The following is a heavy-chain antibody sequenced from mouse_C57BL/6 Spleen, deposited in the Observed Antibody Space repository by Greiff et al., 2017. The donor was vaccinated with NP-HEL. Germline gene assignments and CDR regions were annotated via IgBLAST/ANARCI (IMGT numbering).Heavy chain of an antibody. CDR2: FYPGSGSI. Sequence: VKLQESGAELVKPGASVKLSCKASGYTFTEYPIHWVKQRSGQGLEWIGWFYPGSGSIKYNEKFKDKATLTADKSSSTVYMELSRLTSEDSAVYFCARHEDYDGDFDYWGQGTTLTVSS. CDR3: ARHEDYDGDFDY. D-gene: IGHD2-12*01. V-gene: IGHV1-62-2*01. J-gene: IGHJ2*01. CDR1: GYTFTEYP.